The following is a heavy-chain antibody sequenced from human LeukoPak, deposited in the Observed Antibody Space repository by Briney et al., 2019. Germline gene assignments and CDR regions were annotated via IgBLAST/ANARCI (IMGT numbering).Heavy chain of an antibody. CDR3: ARPGGYAFDI. D-gene: IGHD3-10*01. Sequence: GGSLRLSCAASGFTFSSYSMNWVRQAPGKGLEWVSSISSSSSYIYYADSVKGRFTLSRDNSKNTLYLQMSSLTAADTAVYYCARPGGYAFDIWGQGTMVTVSS. J-gene: IGHJ3*02. CDR2: ISSSSSYI. V-gene: IGHV3-21*01. CDR1: GFTFSSYS.